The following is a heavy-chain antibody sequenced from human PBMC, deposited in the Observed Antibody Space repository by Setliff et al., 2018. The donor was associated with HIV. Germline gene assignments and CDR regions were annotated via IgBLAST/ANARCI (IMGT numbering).Heavy chain of an antibody. J-gene: IGHJ6*03. D-gene: IGHD4-17*01. Sequence: ASVKVSCKASGYTFSNYGMNWVRQAPGQGLEWMGWINTNTGNPTYAQDFTGRFVFSLDTSVSTAYLQINSLKAEATAVYYCARDHDYGDLSRNWFYMDVWGKGTTVTVSS. CDR1: GYTFSNYG. CDR3: ARDHDYGDLSRNWFYMDV. V-gene: IGHV7-4-1*02. CDR2: INTNTGNP.